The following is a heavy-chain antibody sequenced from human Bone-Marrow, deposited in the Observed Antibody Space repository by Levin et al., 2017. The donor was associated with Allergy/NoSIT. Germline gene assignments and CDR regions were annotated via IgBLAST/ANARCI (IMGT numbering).Heavy chain of an antibody. Sequence: SQTLSLTCAVYGGSFRGYYWSWIRQPPGKGLEWIGEINHSGSTNYNPSLKSRVTISVDTSKNQFSLKLSSVTAADTAVYYCARYDFWSGYYLKRAWFDPWGQGTLVTVSS. CDR3: ARYDFWSGYYLKRAWFDP. V-gene: IGHV4-34*01. CDR1: GGSFRGYY. D-gene: IGHD3-3*01. CDR2: INHSGST. J-gene: IGHJ5*02.